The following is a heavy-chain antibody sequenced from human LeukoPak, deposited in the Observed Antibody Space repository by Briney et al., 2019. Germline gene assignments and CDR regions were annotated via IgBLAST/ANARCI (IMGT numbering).Heavy chain of an antibody. CDR3: ATYNDVNDY. J-gene: IGHJ4*02. Sequence: GGSLRLSCAASGFTFSSYWMSWVRQAPGKGLEWVANIKQDGSERYYVDSVKGRFTISRDNTRNSLFLQMNSLRAEDTAFYYCATYNDVNDYWGQGTLVTVSS. CDR1: GFTFSSYW. CDR2: IKQDGSER. V-gene: IGHV3-7*03. D-gene: IGHD3-22*01.